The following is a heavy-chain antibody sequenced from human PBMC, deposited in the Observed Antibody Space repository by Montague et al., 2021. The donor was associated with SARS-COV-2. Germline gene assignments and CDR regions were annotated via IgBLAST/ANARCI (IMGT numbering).Heavy chain of an antibody. Sequence: SETLSLTCTVSGVSISGYTYFWGWIRQPPGKGLEWIASVYYSGSTYYNPSLKSRVTISVDTSKNQSSLQVSSVTAADSAIYYCARHRVASGWNYFDPWGWGTLVTVSS. D-gene: IGHD1-7*01. CDR3: ARHRVASGWNYFDP. CDR1: GVSISGYTYF. J-gene: IGHJ5*02. V-gene: IGHV4-39*01. CDR2: VYYSGST.